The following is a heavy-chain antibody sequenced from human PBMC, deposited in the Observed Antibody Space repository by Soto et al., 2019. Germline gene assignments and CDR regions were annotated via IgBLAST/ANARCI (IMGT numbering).Heavy chain of an antibody. CDR3: ARTESDCSSTSCDKNEVFDP. CDR2: IYYSGST. D-gene: IGHD2-2*02. Sequence: PSETLSLTCTVSGGSISSYYWSWIRQPPGKGLEWIGYIYYSGSTNYNPSLKSRVTISVDTSKNQFSLKLSSVTAADTAVYYCARTESDCSSTSCDKNEVFDPWGQGTLVTVSS. V-gene: IGHV4-59*08. J-gene: IGHJ5*02. CDR1: GGSISSYY.